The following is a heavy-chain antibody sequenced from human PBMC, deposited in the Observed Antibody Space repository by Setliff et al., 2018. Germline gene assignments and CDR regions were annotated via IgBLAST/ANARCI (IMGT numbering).Heavy chain of an antibody. CDR3: ARAPWGDDYDSLYTWFDP. D-gene: IGHD3-22*01. J-gene: IGHJ5*02. CDR2: INPLSGDT. Sequence: ASVKVSCKASGYTFSDYYIHWVRQAPGQGLEWMGWINPLSGDTNYALKFEGRVTMTRDTSISTAYMELSRLRSDDTAIYYCARAPWGDDYDSLYTWFDPWGQGSLVTVSS. CDR1: GYTFSDYY. V-gene: IGHV1-2*02.